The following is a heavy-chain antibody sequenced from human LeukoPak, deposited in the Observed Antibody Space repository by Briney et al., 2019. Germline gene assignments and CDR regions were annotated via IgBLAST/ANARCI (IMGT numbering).Heavy chain of an antibody. J-gene: IGHJ4*02. CDR2: ISSSSSYI. V-gene: IGHV3-21*04. CDR1: GFTFSSYS. D-gene: IGHD6-19*01. Sequence: GGSLRLSCAAPGFTFSSYSMNWVRQAPGKGLEWVSSISSSSSYIYYADSVKGRFTISRDNSKNTLYLQMNSLRAEDTAVYYCASTGYSSGWYPQEYWGQGTLVTVSS. CDR3: ASTGYSSGWYPQEY.